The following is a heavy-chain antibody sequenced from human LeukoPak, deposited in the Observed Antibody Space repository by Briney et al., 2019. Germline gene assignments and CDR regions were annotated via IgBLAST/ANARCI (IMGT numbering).Heavy chain of an antibody. J-gene: IGHJ5*02. V-gene: IGHV3-13*01. CDR3: AREFLTTYCSSTSCYTGGFDP. CDR1: GFTFSSYD. D-gene: IGHD2-2*02. Sequence: GGSLRLSCAASGFTFSSYDMHWVRQATGKGLEWVSAIGTAGDTYYPGSVKGRFTISRENAKNSLYLQMNSLRAGDTAVYYCAREFLTTYCSSTSCYTGGFDPWGQGTLVTVSS. CDR2: IGTAGDT.